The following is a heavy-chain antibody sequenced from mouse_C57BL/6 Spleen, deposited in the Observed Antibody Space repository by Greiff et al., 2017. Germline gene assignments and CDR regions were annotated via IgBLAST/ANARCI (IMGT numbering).Heavy chain of an antibody. J-gene: IGHJ4*01. CDR2: INPSTGGT. CDR3: ARSSMVTTEDYYAMDY. D-gene: IGHD2-2*01. CDR1: GYSFTGYY. V-gene: IGHV1-42*01. Sequence: VQLQQSGPELVKPGASVKISCKASGYSFTGYYMNWVKQSPEKSLEWIGEINPSTGGTTYNQKFKAKATLTVDKSSSTAYMQLKSLTSEDSAVYYCARSSMVTTEDYYAMDYWGQGTSVTVSS.